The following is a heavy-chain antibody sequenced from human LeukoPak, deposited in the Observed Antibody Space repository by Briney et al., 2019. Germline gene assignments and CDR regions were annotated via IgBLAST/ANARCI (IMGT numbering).Heavy chain of an antibody. J-gene: IGHJ6*03. Sequence: PSETLSLTCTVSGGSISSYYWSWIRQPAGKGLEWIGRIYSSGRTNYNPSLKSRVTMAVDTSQNQFSLKVSSVTAADTAVYYCARGYSWASPTRNFYYMDVWGKGTTVTVSS. CDR3: ARGYSWASPTRNFYYMDV. D-gene: IGHD2-15*01. CDR1: GGSISSYY. CDR2: IYSSGRT. V-gene: IGHV4-4*07.